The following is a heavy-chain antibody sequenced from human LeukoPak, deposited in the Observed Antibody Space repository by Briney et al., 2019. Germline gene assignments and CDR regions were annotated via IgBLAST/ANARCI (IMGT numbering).Heavy chain of an antibody. CDR2: IRSDGNT. D-gene: IGHD1-26*01. CDR1: GFTVSSNY. Sequence: GGSLRLSCTASGFTVSSNYMSWVRQAPGKGLEWVSVIRSDGNTNHADSVKGRFTISRDNSKNTLYLQMNNLRAEDTAMYYCAREMYSGMYNDAFDIWGQGTKVTVSS. V-gene: IGHV3-53*01. J-gene: IGHJ3*02. CDR3: AREMYSGMYNDAFDI.